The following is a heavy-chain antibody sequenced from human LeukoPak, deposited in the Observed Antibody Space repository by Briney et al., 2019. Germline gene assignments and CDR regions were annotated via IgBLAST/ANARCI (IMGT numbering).Heavy chain of an antibody. CDR1: GGSFSGYY. J-gene: IGHJ6*02. D-gene: IGHD6-13*01. Sequence: SETLSLTCAVYGGSFSGYYWSWIRQPPGKELEWIGEINHSGSTNYNPSLKSRVTISVDTSKNQFSLKLSSVTAADTAVYYCAGPGIAAAGTGYGMDVWGQGTTVTVSS. CDR2: INHSGST. CDR3: AGPGIAAAGTGYGMDV. V-gene: IGHV4-34*01.